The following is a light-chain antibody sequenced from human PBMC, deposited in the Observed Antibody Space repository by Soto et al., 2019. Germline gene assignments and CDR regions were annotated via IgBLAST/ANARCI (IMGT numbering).Light chain of an antibody. CDR3: QQYGSSPPT. CDR2: GAS. CDR1: QSVSSNY. J-gene: IGKJ3*01. V-gene: IGKV3-20*01. Sequence: EIVLTQSPGTLSLSPGERATLSCRASQSVSSNYLAWYQQKLGQAPRLVIYGASSRATGIPDRFSGSASGTDFTLTISRLEPEDFAVYYCQQYGSSPPTFGPGTTVDIK.